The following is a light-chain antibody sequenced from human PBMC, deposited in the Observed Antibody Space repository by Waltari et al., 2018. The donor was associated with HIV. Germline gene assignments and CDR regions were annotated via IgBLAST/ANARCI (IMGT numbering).Light chain of an antibody. J-gene: IGLJ1*01. CDR3: SSYAGSNTYV. V-gene: IGLV2-8*01. Sequence: QSALTQPPSASGSPGQSVTISCTGTSSDVGGYSSVSWYQQHPGKAPKLMIYEVSKRPSGAPARASGSKSGNTASLTVSGLQAEDEADYYCSSYAGSNTYVFGTGTKVTVL. CDR1: SSDVGGYSS. CDR2: EVS.